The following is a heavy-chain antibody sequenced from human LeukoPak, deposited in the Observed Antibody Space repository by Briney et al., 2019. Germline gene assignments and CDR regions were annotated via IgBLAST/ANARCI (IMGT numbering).Heavy chain of an antibody. CDR3: ARAEYYYDSSGYYPWYFDY. D-gene: IGHD3-22*01. J-gene: IGHJ4*02. CDR2: IYYSGST. Sequence: SETLSLNCTVSGGSISSYYWSWIRQPPGKGLEWIGYIYYSGSTNYNPSLKSRVTISVDTSKNQFSLKLSSVTAADTAVYYCARAEYYYDSSGYYPWYFDYWGQGTLVTVSS. V-gene: IGHV4-59*01. CDR1: GGSISSYY.